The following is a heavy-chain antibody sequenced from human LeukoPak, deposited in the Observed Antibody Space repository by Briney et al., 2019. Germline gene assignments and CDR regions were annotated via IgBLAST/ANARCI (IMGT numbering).Heavy chain of an antibody. V-gene: IGHV3-11*01. J-gene: IGHJ4*02. CDR2: ISSSGSTI. CDR1: GFTFSDYY. CDR3: ATTVTTYFGCFDY. Sequence: GGSLRLSCAASGFTFSDYYMSWIRQAPGKGLEWVSYISSSGSTIYYADSVKGRFTISRDNAKNSLYLQMNSLRAEDTAVYYCATTVTTYFGCFDYWGQGTLVTVSS. D-gene: IGHD4-17*01.